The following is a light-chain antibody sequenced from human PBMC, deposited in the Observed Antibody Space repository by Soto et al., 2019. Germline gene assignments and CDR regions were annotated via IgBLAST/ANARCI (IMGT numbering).Light chain of an antibody. CDR1: SGSIASNY. V-gene: IGLV6-57*01. J-gene: IGLJ3*02. CDR3: QSFDIPDKV. Sequence: NFMLTQPHSVSESPGKTVTISCTRSSGSIASNYVQWYQQRTGSSPTTVIYEDNQRPSGVPDRFSGSIDSSSNSASLTISGLKTDDEAGYYCQSFDIPDKVFGGGTNLTVL. CDR2: EDN.